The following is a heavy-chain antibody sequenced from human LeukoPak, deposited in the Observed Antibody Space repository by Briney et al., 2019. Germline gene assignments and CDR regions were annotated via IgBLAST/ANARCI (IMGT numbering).Heavy chain of an antibody. CDR1: GFTFSSYA. J-gene: IGHJ4*02. CDR2: ISYDGSNK. V-gene: IGHV3-30-3*01. CDR3: ARTLVVPAAPRGDYYFDY. D-gene: IGHD2-2*01. Sequence: PGGSLRLSCAASGFTFSSYAMHWVRQAPGKGLEWVAVISYDGSNKYYADSVKGRFTISRDNSKNTLYLQMNSLRAEDTAVYYCARTLVVPAAPRGDYYFDYWGQGTLVTVSS.